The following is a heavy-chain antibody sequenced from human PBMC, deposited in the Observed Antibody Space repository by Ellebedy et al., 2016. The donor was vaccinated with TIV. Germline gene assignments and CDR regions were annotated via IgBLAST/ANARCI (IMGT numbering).Heavy chain of an antibody. Sequence: GESLKISCAASGFTFSNYWMHWVRQAPGTGQEWVSRINNGGSSTSYADSVKGRFTISRDNAKNTLYLQMNSLRAEDTAVYYCARGAVTGMTTATFDPWGQGTLVTVSS. J-gene: IGHJ5*02. V-gene: IGHV3-74*01. CDR1: GFTFSNYW. CDR2: INNGGSST. D-gene: IGHD4-11*01. CDR3: ARGAVTGMTTATFDP.